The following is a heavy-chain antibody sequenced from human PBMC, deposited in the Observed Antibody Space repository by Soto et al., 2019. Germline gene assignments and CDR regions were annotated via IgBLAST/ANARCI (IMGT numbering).Heavy chain of an antibody. CDR1: GFSFSTHY. Sequence: EEQLVESGGGLVQPGGSLRLSGAASGFSFSTHYMNWVRQTPGKGLEWVSSINRDSTVIKYADSVKGRFTISRDNARNSLSLQMNSLRAEDTAVYYCLNGDYYVGPGTLVTVSS. D-gene: IGHD3-16*01. CDR2: INRDSTVI. CDR3: LNGDYY. V-gene: IGHV3-48*01. J-gene: IGHJ4*02.